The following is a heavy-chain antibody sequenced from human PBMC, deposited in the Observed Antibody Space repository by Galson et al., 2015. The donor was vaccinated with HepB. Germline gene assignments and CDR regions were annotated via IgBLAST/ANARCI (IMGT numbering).Heavy chain of an antibody. D-gene: IGHD2-15*01. CDR2: IIPILGIA. CDR3: ARDKCSGGSCYSGVYYYYGMDV. Sequence: SVKVSCKASGGTFSSYAISWVRQAPGQGLEWMGGIIPILGIANYAQKFQGRVTITADKSTSTAYMELSSLRSEDTAVYYCARDKCSGGSCYSGVYYYYGMDVWGQGTTVTVSS. J-gene: IGHJ6*02. V-gene: IGHV1-69*10. CDR1: GGTFSSYA.